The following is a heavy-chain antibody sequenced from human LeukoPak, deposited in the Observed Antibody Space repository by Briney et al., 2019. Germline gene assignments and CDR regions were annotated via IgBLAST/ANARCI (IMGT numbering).Heavy chain of an antibody. V-gene: IGHV4-59*01. CDR1: GGSISSYY. J-gene: IGHJ4*02. CDR2: IYYSGST. CDR3: ARFEGYDFLTGYAYYFDY. Sequence: SETLSLTCTVSGGSISSYYWSWIRQPPGKGVEWIGYIYYSGSTNYNPSLKSRVTISVDTSKNQFSLKLNSVTTADTAVYYCARFEGYDFLTGYAYYFDYWGQGTLVTVSS. D-gene: IGHD3-9*01.